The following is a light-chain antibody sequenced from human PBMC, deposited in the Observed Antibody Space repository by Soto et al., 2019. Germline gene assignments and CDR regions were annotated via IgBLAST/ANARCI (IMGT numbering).Light chain of an antibody. Sequence: QSALTQPPSASGSPGQSVTISCTGTSSNVGGYNYVSWYQQHPGKAPKLMIYDVSKRPSGVPDRFPGSKSGTTASLTVSGLQPEDEADYYCSSYAGSNNLRVFGTGTKLTVL. CDR2: DVS. J-gene: IGLJ1*01. V-gene: IGLV2-8*01. CDR1: SSNVGGYNY. CDR3: SSYAGSNNLRV.